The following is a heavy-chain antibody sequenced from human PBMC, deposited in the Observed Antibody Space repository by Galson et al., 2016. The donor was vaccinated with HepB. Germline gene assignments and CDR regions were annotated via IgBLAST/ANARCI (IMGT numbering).Heavy chain of an antibody. J-gene: IGHJ6*02. CDR3: ARSRAAGNSPVYHYFYGLYV. D-gene: IGHD6-13*01. Sequence: PALVKPTQTLTLTCTFSGFSLSTTAMCVSWIRQPPGKALEWLTLIDWDDNKYYTTSLKTRLTISKDTSKNQVVLTMTNLDPLDTATYYCARSRAAGNSPVYHYFYGLYVWGQGTTGTVSS. V-gene: IGHV2-70*01. CDR2: IDWDDNK. CDR1: GFSLSTTAMC.